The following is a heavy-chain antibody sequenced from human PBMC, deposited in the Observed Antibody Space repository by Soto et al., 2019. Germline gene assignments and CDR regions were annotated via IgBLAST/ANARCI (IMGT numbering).Heavy chain of an antibody. CDR3: AREYYDFWSGYYYVDY. D-gene: IGHD3-3*01. J-gene: IGHJ4*02. V-gene: IGHV1-18*01. CDR1: GYTFTSYG. CDR2: ISAYNGNT. Sequence: ASVKVSCKASGYTFTSYGISWVRQAPGQGLEWMGWISAYNGNTNYAQKLQGRVTMTTDTSTSTAYMELRSLRSDDTAVYYCAREYYDFWSGYYYVDYWGQGTLVTVSS.